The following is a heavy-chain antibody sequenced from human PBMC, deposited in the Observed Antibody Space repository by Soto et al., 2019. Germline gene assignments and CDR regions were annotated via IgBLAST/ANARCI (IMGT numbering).Heavy chain of an antibody. CDR3: ARPGFGSRTDCSDFDY. Sequence: PGQSLKISCKGSRYTFTNYCIGCVRHIPGKGLEGMGLIYPCDSDTTYSPSFEGQVTTSDDKSMSTAYLQWSGLKASDNAMYYCARPGFGSRTDCSDFDYWGQGTQVTVSA. CDR2: IYPCDSDT. D-gene: IGHD2-2*01. J-gene: IGHJ4*02. V-gene: IGHV5-51*01. CDR1: RYTFTNYC.